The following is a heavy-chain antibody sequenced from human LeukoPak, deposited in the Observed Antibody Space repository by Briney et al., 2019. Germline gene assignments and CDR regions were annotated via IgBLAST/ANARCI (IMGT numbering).Heavy chain of an antibody. V-gene: IGHV3-7*01. CDR3: ARDRTGSGSYSDH. J-gene: IGHJ4*02. CDR1: GFTFSSSW. CDR2: IKEDGSAR. Sequence: GGSLRLSCAASGFTFSSSWMSWVRQAPGKGLEWVANIKEDGSARYSVDSVKGRFTISRDNAKSSLYLQMNSLRAEDTAVYYCARDRTGSGSYSDHWGQGTLITVSS. D-gene: IGHD3-10*01.